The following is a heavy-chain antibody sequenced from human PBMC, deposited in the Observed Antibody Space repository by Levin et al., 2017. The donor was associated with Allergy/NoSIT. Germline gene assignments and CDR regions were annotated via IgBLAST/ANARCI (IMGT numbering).Heavy chain of an antibody. V-gene: IGHV4-61*02. Sequence: KPSETLSLTCTVSGGSISSGSYYWSWIRQPAGKGLEWIGRIYTSGSTNYNPSLKSRVTISVDTSKNQFSLKLSSVTAADTAVYYCAGAIVDTASYYFDYWGQGTLVTVSS. J-gene: IGHJ4*02. D-gene: IGHD5-18*01. CDR2: IYTSGST. CDR3: AGAIVDTASYYFDY. CDR1: GGSISSGSYY.